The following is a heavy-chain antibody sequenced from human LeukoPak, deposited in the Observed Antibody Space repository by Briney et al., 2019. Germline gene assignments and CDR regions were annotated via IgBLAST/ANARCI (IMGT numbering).Heavy chain of an antibody. V-gene: IGHV1-69*01. J-gene: IGHJ4*02. CDR1: GGTFSSYA. CDR2: IIPILGTA. D-gene: IGHD3-22*01. CDR3: ARGGHYYDSSGYFNY. Sequence: SVKVSCKASGGTFSSYAISWVRQAPGQGLEWMGGIIPILGTANYAQKFQGRVTITADESTSTAYMELSSLRSEDTAVYYCARGGHYYDSSGYFNYWGQGTLVTVSS.